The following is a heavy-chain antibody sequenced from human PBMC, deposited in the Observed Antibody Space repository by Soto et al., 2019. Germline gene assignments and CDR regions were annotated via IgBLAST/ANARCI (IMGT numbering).Heavy chain of an antibody. J-gene: IGHJ4*02. CDR1: GYTFSDYY. D-gene: IGHD4-17*01. V-gene: IGHV1-2*02. CDR3: ARGTSTVTPDY. CDR2: INPNSGGT. Sequence: ASVKVSCKASGYTFSDYYMHWARQAPGQGLEWMGWINPNSGGTNYAQKFQGRVTMTRDTSISTAYMDLTRLTSDDTAVYYCARGTSTVTPDYWGQGTLVTVSS.